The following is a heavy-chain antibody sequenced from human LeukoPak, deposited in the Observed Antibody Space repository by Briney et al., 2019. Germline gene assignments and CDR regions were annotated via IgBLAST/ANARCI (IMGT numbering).Heavy chain of an antibody. J-gene: IGHJ4*02. V-gene: IGHV3-30-3*01. CDR1: GFTFSSYA. CDR2: ISYDGSNK. D-gene: IGHD3-3*01. CDR3: AKVVNRRGRFWEPFDY. Sequence: PGGALRLSCAASGFTFSSYAMHWVRQAPGKGLEWVAVISYDGSNKYYADSVKGRFTISRDNSKNTLYLQMNSLRAEDTAVYYCAKVVNRRGRFWEPFDYWGQGTLVTVSS.